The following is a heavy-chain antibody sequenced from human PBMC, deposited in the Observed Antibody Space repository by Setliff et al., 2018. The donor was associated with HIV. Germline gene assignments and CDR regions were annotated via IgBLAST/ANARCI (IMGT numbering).Heavy chain of an antibody. V-gene: IGHV4-30-4*08. J-gene: IGHJ3*02. CDR1: GGSITSGDYH. Sequence: TLSLTCTVSGGSITSGDYHWSWIRQPPGKGLEWIGYIYYTGSTYYNPSLKSRLTISIDTSKNQISLKLSSVTAADTAVYYCARDRTYYNFWSGYYGEMLNDAFDIWGQGTMVTVSS. D-gene: IGHD3-3*01. CDR2: IYYTGST. CDR3: ARDRTYYNFWSGYYGEMLNDAFDI.